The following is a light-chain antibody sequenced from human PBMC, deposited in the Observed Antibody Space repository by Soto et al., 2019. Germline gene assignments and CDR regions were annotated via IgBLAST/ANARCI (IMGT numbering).Light chain of an antibody. V-gene: IGKV3-11*01. CDR3: HLRTNWPIT. Sequence: EIVLTQSPATLSLSPGERATLSCRASQSVSSFLAWYQQKHGQAPRLLIYDASNRATGIPARFSGSGSGTDFTLTISRLEPEAFAVYYCHLRTNWPITLGQGTRLENK. J-gene: IGKJ5*01. CDR1: QSVSSF. CDR2: DAS.